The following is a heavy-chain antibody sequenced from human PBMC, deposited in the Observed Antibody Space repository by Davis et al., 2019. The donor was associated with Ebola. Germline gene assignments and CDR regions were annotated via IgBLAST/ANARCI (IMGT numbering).Heavy chain of an antibody. Sequence: GGSLRLSCAASGFTVSSNYMSWVRQAPGKGLGWVSVIYSGGSTYYADSVKGRFTITRDNSKNTLYLQMNSLRAEDTAVYYCAKDKYYYDSGCKDYWGQGTLVTVSS. CDR3: AKDKYYYDSGCKDY. CDR2: IYSGGST. V-gene: IGHV3-53*01. J-gene: IGHJ4*02. CDR1: GFTVSSNY. D-gene: IGHD3-22*01.